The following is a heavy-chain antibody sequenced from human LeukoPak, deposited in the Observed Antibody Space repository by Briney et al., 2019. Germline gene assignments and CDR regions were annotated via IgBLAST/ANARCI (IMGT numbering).Heavy chain of an antibody. CDR2: ISGTGDGR. V-gene: IGHV3-23*01. CDR1: GFTFNNYA. Sequence: PGGSLRLSCAASGFTFNNYAMSWVRQAPGKGLEWVSSISGTGDGRNYADSVKGRFTISRDNSRSTLYLQMDTLRAEDTAEYYCAKNPIVAGTIYFDRWSQGTLVTVSS. D-gene: IGHD6-19*01. J-gene: IGHJ4*02. CDR3: AKNPIVAGTIYFDR.